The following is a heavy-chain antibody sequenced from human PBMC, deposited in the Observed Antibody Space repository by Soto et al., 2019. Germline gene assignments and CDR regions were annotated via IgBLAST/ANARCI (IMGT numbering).Heavy chain of an antibody. CDR1: GLTFGSRA. CDR2: ITDTGGGA. D-gene: IGHD3-10*01. J-gene: IGHJ4*02. Sequence: GSLRLSCVASGLTFGSRAMSWVRQSPGEGLQWVSTITDTGGGAKYADSVRGRFVISRDNSKKTLYLQMTSLTAEDSAMYFCARGSTDSYPGSRIFDFWGRGTLVTVSS. CDR3: ARGSTDSYPGSRIFDF. V-gene: IGHV3-23*01.